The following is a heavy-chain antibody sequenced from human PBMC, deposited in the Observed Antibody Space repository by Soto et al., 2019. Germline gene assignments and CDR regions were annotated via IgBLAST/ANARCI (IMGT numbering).Heavy chain of an antibody. CDR3: AKDVTMVPENGFDP. CDR2: ISGSGGST. V-gene: IGHV3-23*01. Sequence: VGSQRLSYAASGFTFSSYAMSWVRQAPGKGLEWVSAISGSGGSTYYADSVKGRFTISRDNSKNTLYLQMNSLRAEDTAVYYCAKDVTMVPENGFDPWGQGTLVTVSS. D-gene: IGHD3-10*01. CDR1: GFTFSSYA. J-gene: IGHJ5*02.